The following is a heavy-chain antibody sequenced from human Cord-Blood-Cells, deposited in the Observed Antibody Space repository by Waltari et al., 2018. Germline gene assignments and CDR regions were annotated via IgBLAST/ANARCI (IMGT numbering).Heavy chain of an antibody. CDR3: AKVPYYDSSGDAFDI. CDR2: ISYDGSNK. D-gene: IGHD3-22*01. Sequence: QVQLVESGGGVVPPGRSLRLSCAASGFTFSSYVTPGFSHDTGKGLEWVAVISYDGSNKYYADSVKGRFTISRDNSKNTLYLQMNSLRAEDTAVYYCAKVPYYDSSGDAFDIWGQGTMVTVSS. CDR1: GFTFSSYV. J-gene: IGHJ3*02. V-gene: IGHV3-30*18.